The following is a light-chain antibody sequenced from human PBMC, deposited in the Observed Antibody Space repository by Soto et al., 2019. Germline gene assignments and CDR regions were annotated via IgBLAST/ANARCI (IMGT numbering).Light chain of an antibody. CDR1: TGAVTSGYY. Sequence: QAVVTQEPSLTVSPGGTVTLTCASSTGAVTSGYYPNWFQQKPGHAPRALFYSTSHKHSWPPARFSGSLLGGKAALTRSGVQPEDEAEYDCLLYNGGYVVFGGGTKVTVL. J-gene: IGLJ2*01. CDR3: LLYNGGYVV. V-gene: IGLV7-43*01. CDR2: STS.